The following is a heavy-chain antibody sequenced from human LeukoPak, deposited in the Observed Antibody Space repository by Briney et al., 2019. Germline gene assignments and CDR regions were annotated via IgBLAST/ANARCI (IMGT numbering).Heavy chain of an antibody. D-gene: IGHD3-3*01. CDR1: GYSFTSYR. J-gene: IGHJ4*02. V-gene: IGHV5-51*01. CDR2: IYPGDSDT. Sequence: GESLKISCKGSGYSFTSYRIGWVRQMPGKGLEWMGIIYPGDSDTRYSPSFQGQVTISADKSISTAYLQWSSLKASDTAMYYCARHSRYDFWSGYYGGVDYWGQGTLVTVSS. CDR3: ARHSRYDFWSGYYGGVDY.